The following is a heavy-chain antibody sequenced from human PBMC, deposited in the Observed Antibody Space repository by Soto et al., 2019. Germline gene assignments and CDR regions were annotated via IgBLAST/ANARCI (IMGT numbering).Heavy chain of an antibody. V-gene: IGHV5-51*01. Sequence: GASLKISCKGSGYSFTSYWIGWVRQMPGKGLEWMGIIYPADSDTRYSPSFQGQVTISADKSISTSYLQWSSLKASDTAMYYCARHSGIAARPLDSYYMDVWGKGPTVTVSS. CDR1: GYSFTSYW. J-gene: IGHJ6*03. CDR3: ARHSGIAARPLDSYYMDV. D-gene: IGHD6-6*01. CDR2: IYPADSDT.